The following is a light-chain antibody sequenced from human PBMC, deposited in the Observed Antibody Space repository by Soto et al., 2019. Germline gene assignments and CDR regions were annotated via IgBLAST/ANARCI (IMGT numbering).Light chain of an antibody. CDR1: STDVGGYNF. V-gene: IGLV2-14*03. J-gene: IGLJ2*01. Sequence: QSALTQPASVSGSPGQSITISCTGTSTDVGGYNFVSWYQHHPGKAPKLMIYDVTNRPSRVSNRFSGSKSGNTASLTISGLQAEDEADYYCSSYTSVVTGVLFGGGTQLTVL. CDR3: SSYTSVVTGVL. CDR2: DVT.